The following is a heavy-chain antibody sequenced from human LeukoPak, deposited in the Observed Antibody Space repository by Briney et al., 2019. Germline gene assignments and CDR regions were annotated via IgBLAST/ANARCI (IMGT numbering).Heavy chain of an antibody. CDR1: AGSISSGDYY. Sequence: SETLSLTCTVSAGSISSGDYYWSWLRQPPGKGLVWIGYIYYSGSTYYYPSLKSRVTISVSKPNNKSSLKLSSVTAADTAVYYCARVLRYFDWLLSLPYYYYGMDVWGKGTTVTVSS. J-gene: IGHJ6*04. CDR2: IYYSGST. V-gene: IGHV4-30-4*01. CDR3: ARVLRYFDWLLSLPYYYYGMDV. D-gene: IGHD3-9*01.